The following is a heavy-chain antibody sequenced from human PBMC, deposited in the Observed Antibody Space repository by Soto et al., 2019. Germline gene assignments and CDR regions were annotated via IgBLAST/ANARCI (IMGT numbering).Heavy chain of an antibody. CDR1: GYPVTAYY. CDR2: INPATGAA. V-gene: IGHV1-2*02. D-gene: IGHD3-3*01. CDR3: ARGGGVGVAGSAAFDM. J-gene: IGHJ3*02. Sequence: QLHLVQSGAVVKKPGASVTVSCSASGYPVTAYYMHWVRQAPGRGLEWMGGINPATGAAKYTQTLQGRGTMTRDPSTGTVFMELSGLTSEATAVFYCARGGGVGVAGSAAFDMWGQGTLVTVSS.